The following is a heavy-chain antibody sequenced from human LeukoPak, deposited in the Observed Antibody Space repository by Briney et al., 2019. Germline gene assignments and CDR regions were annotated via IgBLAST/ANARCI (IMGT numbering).Heavy chain of an antibody. CDR2: IHHSGST. J-gene: IGHJ5*02. V-gene: IGHV4-34*01. D-gene: IGHD5-24*01. CDR3: ARGDGYNSRRFDP. Sequence: SETLSLTCTVSGGSISSYYWSWIRQPPGKGLEWIGEIHHSGSTNYNPSLKSRVTISVDTSKNQFSLKLSSVTAADTAVYYCARGDGYNSRRFDPWGQGTLVTVSS. CDR1: GGSISSYY.